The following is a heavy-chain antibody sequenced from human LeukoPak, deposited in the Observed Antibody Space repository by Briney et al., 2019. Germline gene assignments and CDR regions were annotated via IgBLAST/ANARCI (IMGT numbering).Heavy chain of an antibody. Sequence: ASVKVSCKASGYTFTSYGISWVRQAPGQGLEWMGWISAYNGNTNYAQKLQGRVTMTTDTSTSTAYMELRSLRSGDTAVYYCARRQQWLVRDYYYYGMDVWGQGTTVTVSS. CDR3: ARRQQWLVRDYYYYGMDV. CDR1: GYTFTSYG. J-gene: IGHJ6*02. D-gene: IGHD6-19*01. CDR2: ISAYNGNT. V-gene: IGHV1-18*01.